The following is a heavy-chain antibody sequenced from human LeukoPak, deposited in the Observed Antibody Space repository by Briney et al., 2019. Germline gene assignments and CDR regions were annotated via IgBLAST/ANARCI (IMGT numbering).Heavy chain of an antibody. Sequence: GGSLRLSCAASGFTFSTYAMHWVRQAPGKGLEWVALISYDGSNKYYADSVKGRFTISRDNSKNTLHLQMNSLRAEDTAVYYCAGLRVWFGDFDYWGQGTLVTVSS. CDR2: ISYDGSNK. CDR3: AGLRVWFGDFDY. D-gene: IGHD3-10*01. J-gene: IGHJ4*02. CDR1: GFTFSTYA. V-gene: IGHV3-30*04.